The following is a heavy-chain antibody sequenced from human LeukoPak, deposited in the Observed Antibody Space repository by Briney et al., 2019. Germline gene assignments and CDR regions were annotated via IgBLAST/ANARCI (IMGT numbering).Heavy chain of an antibody. Sequence: SETLSLTCTVSGGSIGNRSYYWGWIRQPPGKGLKWIGSIYYSGSTYYNPSLKSRVTISVDTSKNQFSLKLTSVTAADTAVYYCARHTVDTATVMVREVNYWGQGTLVTVSS. CDR3: ARHTVDTATVMVREVNY. J-gene: IGHJ4*02. D-gene: IGHD5-18*01. V-gene: IGHV4-39*01. CDR1: GGSIGNRSYY. CDR2: IYYSGST.